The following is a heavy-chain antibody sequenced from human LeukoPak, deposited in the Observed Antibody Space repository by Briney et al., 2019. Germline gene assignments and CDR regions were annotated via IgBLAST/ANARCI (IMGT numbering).Heavy chain of an antibody. CDR3: AKETGLWGLDY. CDR1: GFTLSSYA. J-gene: IGHJ4*02. Sequence: SGGSLRLSCVGSGFTLSSYAMSWVRQAPGKGLEWVSAISGSGGSTYYADSVKGRFTISRDNSKNTLYLQMNSLRAEDTAVYYCAKETGLWGLDYWGQGTLVTVSS. D-gene: IGHD7-27*01. CDR2: ISGSGGST. V-gene: IGHV3-23*01.